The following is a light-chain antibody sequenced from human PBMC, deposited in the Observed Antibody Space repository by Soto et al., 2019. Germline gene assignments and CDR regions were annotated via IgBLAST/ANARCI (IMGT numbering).Light chain of an antibody. CDR3: QECDNVPT. CDR1: QNINTY. Sequence: DIQLTQSPSSLSASVGDRVTITCRSSQNINTYLNWYQQRPGEPPKLLIYHASSLKSGVPSRFSGSASGTAFTLTISSLQPEDVATYYCQECDNVPTFGGGTRVEIK. J-gene: IGKJ4*01. V-gene: IGKV1-39*01. CDR2: HAS.